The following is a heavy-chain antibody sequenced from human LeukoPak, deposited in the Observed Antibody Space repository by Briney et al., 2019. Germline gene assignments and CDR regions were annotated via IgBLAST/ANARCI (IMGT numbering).Heavy chain of an antibody. CDR1: GYTFTSYY. CDR2: ISAYNGNT. J-gene: IGHJ4*02. D-gene: IGHD3-22*01. CDR3: ARDDYYDSSGYYSFDY. Sequence: ASVKVSCKASGYTFTSYYMHWVRQAPGQGLEWMGWISAYNGNTNYAQKLQGRVTMTTDTSTSTAYMELRSLRSDDTAVYYCARDDYYDSSGYYSFDYWGQGTLVTVSS. V-gene: IGHV1-18*04.